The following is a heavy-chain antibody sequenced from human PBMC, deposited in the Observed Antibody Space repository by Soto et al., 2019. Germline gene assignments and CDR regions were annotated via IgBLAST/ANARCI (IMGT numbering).Heavy chain of an antibody. V-gene: IGHV3-30-3*01. CDR3: ARDFSYYYGMDV. J-gene: IGHJ6*02. Sequence: ESGGGVVQPGRSLRLSCAASGFTFSSYAMHWVRQAPGKGLEWVAVISYDGSNKYYADSVKGRFTISRDNSKNTLYLQMNSLRAEDTAVYYCARDFSYYYGMDVWGQGTTVTVSS. CDR2: ISYDGSNK. CDR1: GFTFSSYA.